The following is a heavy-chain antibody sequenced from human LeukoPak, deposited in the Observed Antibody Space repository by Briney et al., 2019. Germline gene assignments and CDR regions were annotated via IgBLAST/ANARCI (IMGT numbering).Heavy chain of an antibody. CDR1: GGTFSSYA. V-gene: IGHV1-69*13. D-gene: IGHD1-26*01. J-gene: IGHJ4*02. CDR2: IIPIFGTA. CDR3: ARGYVGATRISSFDY. Sequence: GASMKVSCKASGGTFSSYAISWVRQAPGQGLEWMGGIIPIFGTANYAQKFQGRVTITADESTSTAYMELSSLRSEDTAVYYCARGYVGATRISSFDYWGQGTLVTVSS.